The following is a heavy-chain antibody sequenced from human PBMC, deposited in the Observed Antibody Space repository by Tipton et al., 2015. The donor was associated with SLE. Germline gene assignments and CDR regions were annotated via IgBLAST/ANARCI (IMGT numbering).Heavy chain of an antibody. CDR3: ARHKTATRAFDI. CDR1: GGYFSGYW. Sequence: TLSLTCAVYGGYFSGYWWRWIRQPPGKGLEWIGEIYQSGRTNYNPSLKSRVTISVDTSKNQFSLKLSSVTAADTAVYYCARHKTATRAFDIWGQGTMVTVSS. J-gene: IGHJ3*02. D-gene: IGHD1-1*01. V-gene: IGHV4-34*01. CDR2: IYQSGRT.